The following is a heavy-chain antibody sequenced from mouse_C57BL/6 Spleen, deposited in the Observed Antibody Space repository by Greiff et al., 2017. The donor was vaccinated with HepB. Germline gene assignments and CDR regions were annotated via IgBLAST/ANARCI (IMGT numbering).Heavy chain of an antibody. CDR3: ARSYDYEGGLGFDY. CDR2: INPYNGDT. J-gene: IGHJ2*01. V-gene: IGHV1-20*01. CDR1: GYSFTGYF. Sequence: VQLQQPGPELVKPGDSVKISCKASGYSFTGYFMNWVMQSHGKSLEWIGRINPYNGDTFYNQKFKGKATLTVDKSSSTAYMELRSLTSEDSAVDDCARSYDYEGGLGFDYWGQGTTLTVSS. D-gene: IGHD2-4*01.